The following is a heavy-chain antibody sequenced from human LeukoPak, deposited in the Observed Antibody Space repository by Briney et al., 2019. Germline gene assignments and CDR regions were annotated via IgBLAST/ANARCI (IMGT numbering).Heavy chain of an antibody. CDR2: IYSGGST. V-gene: IGHV3-53*01. Sequence: GGSLRLSCAASGFSFSSYSMNWVRQAPGKGLEWVSVIYSGGSTYYADSVKGRFTISRDNSKNTLYLQMNSLRAEDTAVYYCARGFGGYYYGMDVWGQGTTVTVSS. CDR3: ARGFGGYYYGMDV. CDR1: GFSFSSYS. J-gene: IGHJ6*02. D-gene: IGHD3-10*01.